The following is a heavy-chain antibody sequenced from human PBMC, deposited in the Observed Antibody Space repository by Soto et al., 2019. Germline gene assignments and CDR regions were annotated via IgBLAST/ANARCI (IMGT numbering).Heavy chain of an antibody. J-gene: IGHJ3*02. CDR3: ARDDNGLDAFDI. CDR1: GYTFTSDG. D-gene: IGHD1-20*01. CDR2: ISAYNGNT. Sequence: ASVKVYCKSSGYTFTSDGISWVRQAPGQGLEWMGWISAYNGNTNYAQKLQGRVTMTTDTSTSTAYMELRSLRSDDTAVYYCARDDNGLDAFDIWGQGTMVTVSS. V-gene: IGHV1-18*01.